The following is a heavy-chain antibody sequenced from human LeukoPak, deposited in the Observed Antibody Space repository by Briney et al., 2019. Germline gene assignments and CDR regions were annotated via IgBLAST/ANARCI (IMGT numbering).Heavy chain of an antibody. CDR1: GFTFSSYG. J-gene: IGHJ4*02. CDR3: ARDSLGLTGYQYPLDY. V-gene: IGHV3-30*02. Sequence: PGGSLRLSCAASGFTFSSYGMHWVRQAPGKGLEWVAFIRHDGSNKYHADSVKGRFTISRDNSKNTLYLQMNSLRAEDTAVYYCARDSLGLTGYQYPLDYWGQGTLVTVSS. D-gene: IGHD3-9*01. CDR2: IRHDGSNK.